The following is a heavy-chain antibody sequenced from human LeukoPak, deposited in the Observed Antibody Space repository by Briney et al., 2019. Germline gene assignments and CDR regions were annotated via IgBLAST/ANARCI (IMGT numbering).Heavy chain of an antibody. V-gene: IGHV4-39*01. D-gene: IGHD1-26*01. J-gene: IGHJ4*02. Sequence: SETLSLTCTVSGGSISSSTYCWGWIRQPPGKGLEWVGSVYYTRSTYYNPSLKSRVTISVDTSKNQFSLKLTSVTASDTAVYYCARGVVGATVDYWGQGTLVTVSS. CDR3: ARGVVGATVDY. CDR1: GGSISSSTYC. CDR2: VYYTRST.